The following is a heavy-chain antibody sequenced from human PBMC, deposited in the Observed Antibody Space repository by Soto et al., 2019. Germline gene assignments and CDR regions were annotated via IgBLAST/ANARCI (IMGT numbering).Heavy chain of an antibody. CDR1: GGSISSYY. Sequence: QVQLQESGPGLVKPSETLSLTCTVSGGSISSYYWSWIRQPPGKGLEWIGYIYYSGSTNYNPSLKRRVAITVDTTKNQSSLKLSSVTAADTAVYYCARRDGPGFDYWGQGTLVTVSS. J-gene: IGHJ4*02. V-gene: IGHV4-59*08. CDR2: IYYSGST. CDR3: ARRDGPGFDY.